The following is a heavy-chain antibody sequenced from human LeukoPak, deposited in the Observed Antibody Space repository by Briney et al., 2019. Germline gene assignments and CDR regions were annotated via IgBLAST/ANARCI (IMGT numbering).Heavy chain of an antibody. CDR1: GYTFTSYY. J-gene: IGHJ3*02. Sequence: GASVKVSCKASGYTFTSYYMHWVRQAPGQGLEWMGWISAYDGDTNYAHKFQGRVTMTTDTSTRTASMELRSLRSDDTAVYYCARIRDGAFDIWGQGTMVTVSS. V-gene: IGHV1-18*04. CDR3: ARIRDGAFDI. D-gene: IGHD5-24*01. CDR2: ISAYDGDT.